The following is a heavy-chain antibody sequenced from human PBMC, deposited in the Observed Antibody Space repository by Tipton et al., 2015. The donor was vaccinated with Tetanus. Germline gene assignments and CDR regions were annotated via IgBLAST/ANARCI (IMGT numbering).Heavy chain of an antibody. J-gene: IGHJ4*02. CDR3: AEVRSPWGSGGQGPFDH. D-gene: IGHD3-10*01. Sequence: TLSLTCTVSGGSVSSGDFYWSWIRQPPGKGLEWIGDIYYSGYTNYKPSLRSRVTISIDMSKNQFSLKLSSVTAADTAAVYCAEVRSPWGSGGQGPFDHWGQGALVPVSS. V-gene: IGHV4-61*08. CDR2: IYYSGYT. CDR1: GGSVSSGDFY.